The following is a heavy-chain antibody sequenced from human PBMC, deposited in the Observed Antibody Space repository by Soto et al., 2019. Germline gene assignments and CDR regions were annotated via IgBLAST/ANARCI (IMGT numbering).Heavy chain of an antibody. D-gene: IGHD6-13*01. CDR1: GFTFSSYG. V-gene: IGHV3-33*01. CDR3: AREGHSSTNYGMDV. Sequence: GSLRLSYAASGFTFSSYGMHWVRQAPGKGLEWVAVIWYDGSNKYYAASVKGRFTISRDNSKSTLYLQMNSLRAEDTAVYYCAREGHSSTNYGMDVWGQGTTVTVS. J-gene: IGHJ6*02. CDR2: IWYDGSNK.